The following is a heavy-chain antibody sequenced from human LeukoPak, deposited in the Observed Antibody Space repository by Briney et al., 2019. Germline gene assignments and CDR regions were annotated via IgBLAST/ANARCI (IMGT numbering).Heavy chain of an antibody. Sequence: SETLSLTCTVSGGSISSSSYYWGWIRQPPGKGLEWIGSIYYSGSTYYNPSLKSRVTISVDASKNQFSLKLSSVTAADTAVYYCARQRWLQTDYWGQGTLVTVSS. CDR2: IYYSGST. D-gene: IGHD5-24*01. V-gene: IGHV4-39*07. CDR1: GGSISSSSYY. J-gene: IGHJ4*02. CDR3: ARQRWLQTDY.